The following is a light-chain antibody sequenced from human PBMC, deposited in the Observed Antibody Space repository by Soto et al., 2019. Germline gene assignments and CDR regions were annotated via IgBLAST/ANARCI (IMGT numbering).Light chain of an antibody. J-gene: IGLJ3*02. Sequence: QSALTQPASVSGSPGQSITISCAGTSRDVHNYNYVSWYQHHPGRAPKLMIYEVSNRPSGVSNRFSGSRSGNTASLTISGLQTEDEADSYCTSYTSSSTWVFGGATKLTVL. CDR1: SRDVHNYNY. CDR3: TSYTSSSTWV. V-gene: IGLV2-14*01. CDR2: EVS.